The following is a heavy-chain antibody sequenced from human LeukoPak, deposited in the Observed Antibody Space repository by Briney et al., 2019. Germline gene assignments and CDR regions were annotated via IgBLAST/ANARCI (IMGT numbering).Heavy chain of an antibody. CDR1: GFTFSNFA. CDR2: ITGYGAT. J-gene: IGHJ5*02. CDR3: AKGAAAGKVDWFDP. D-gene: IGHD6-13*01. V-gene: IGHV3-23*01. Sequence: GGSLRLSCAASGFTFSNFAMMWVRQAPGTGLQWVPIITGYGATFYADSVRGRFTIFRDTSMNTLFLQMNSLGAEDTAVYYCAKGAAAGKVDWFDPWGQGTLVTVSS.